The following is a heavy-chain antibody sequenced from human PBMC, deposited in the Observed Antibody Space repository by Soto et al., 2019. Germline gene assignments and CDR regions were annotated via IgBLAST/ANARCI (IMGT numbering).Heavy chain of an antibody. CDR1: GYTFTSYY. J-gene: IGHJ4*02. CDR3: ARGIAVAGTIFDY. D-gene: IGHD6-19*01. CDR2: INPSGGST. V-gene: IGHV1-46*03. Sequence: QVQLVQSGAEVKKPGASVKVSCKASGYTFTSYYMHWVRQAPGQGLEWMGIINPSGGSTSYAQKFQGSATXTXDXXTSTVYMELSSLRSEDTAVYYCARGIAVAGTIFDYWGQGTLVTVSS.